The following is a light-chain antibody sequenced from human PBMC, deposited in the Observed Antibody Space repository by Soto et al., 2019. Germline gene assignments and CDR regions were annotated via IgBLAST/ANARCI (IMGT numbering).Light chain of an antibody. V-gene: IGKV3-11*01. Sequence: EIVLTQSPATLSLSPGERATLSCRASQSVSTYLAWYQQKPGQAPRLLIYDASNRATGIPARFSGSGSGTDFTLTISSLEPEDFAVYYCQHRYYWPPGVAFGGGTKVEIK. CDR2: DAS. J-gene: IGKJ4*01. CDR1: QSVSTY. CDR3: QHRYYWPPGVA.